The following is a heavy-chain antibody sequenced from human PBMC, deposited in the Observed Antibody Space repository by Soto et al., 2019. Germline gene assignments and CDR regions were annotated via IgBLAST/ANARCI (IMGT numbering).Heavy chain of an antibody. CDR3: ARAYSDAFDI. CDR2: ISSSGTAI. J-gene: IGHJ3*02. V-gene: IGHV3-11*01. D-gene: IGHD2-15*01. Sequence: QVQLVESGGGLVRPGGSLRLSCAASGFTLSDYYMTWIRQAPGKGLEYVSYISSSGTAIYYADSVKGRFTISRDNAKKSLFLQMSSLRAEDTAVYYCARAYSDAFDIWGQGTMVTVSS. CDR1: GFTLSDYY.